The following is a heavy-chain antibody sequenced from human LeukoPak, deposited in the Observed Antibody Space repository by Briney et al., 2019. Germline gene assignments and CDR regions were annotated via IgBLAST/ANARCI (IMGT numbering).Heavy chain of an antibody. CDR1: GGSVRSNSYY. CDR3: ATGSSRYYYYMAV. Sequence: SETLSLTCTVSGGSVRSNSYYWGWIPQPPGKGLEWIGNIYFSRNTYYNPSVKSRVTISVDTSKNQFSLKLSSVTAADTAVYYCATGSSRYYYYMAVWGKGTTVTVS. D-gene: IGHD3-10*01. V-gene: IGHV4-39*01. J-gene: IGHJ6*03. CDR2: IYFSRNT.